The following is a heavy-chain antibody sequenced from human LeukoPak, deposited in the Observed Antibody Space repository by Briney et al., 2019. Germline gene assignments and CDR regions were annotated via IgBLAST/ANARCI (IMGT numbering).Heavy chain of an antibody. D-gene: IGHD3-16*01. CDR3: AKDWGEYFDYVWGSFTSFDF. Sequence: KPSETLSLTCTVSGGSISSGSYYWSWIRQPAGKGLEWIGRIYTSGSTNYNPSLKSRVTISVDTSKNQFSLKLSSVTAADTAVYYCAKDWGEYFDYVWGSFTSFDFWGQGTLVTVSS. J-gene: IGHJ4*02. V-gene: IGHV4-61*02. CDR1: GGSISSGSYY. CDR2: IYTSGST.